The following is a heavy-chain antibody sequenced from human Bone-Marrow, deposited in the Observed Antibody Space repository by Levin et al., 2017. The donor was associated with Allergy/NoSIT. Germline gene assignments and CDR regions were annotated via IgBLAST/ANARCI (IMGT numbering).Heavy chain of an antibody. V-gene: IGHV2-5*02. CDR1: GFSLSTSGVG. D-gene: IGHD5-18*01. CDR2: IYWDDDL. J-gene: IGHJ4*02. Sequence: SGPTLVKPKQTLTLTCTFSGFSLSTSGVGVGWIRQPPGKALEWLALIYWDDDLRYSPSLQSRLTITKDTSKNQVVLTMTNMAPADTGKYFCAHSQSLRPGLPGYNYGPFDFWGQGTLVIVSS. CDR3: AHSQSLRPGLPGYNYGPFDF.